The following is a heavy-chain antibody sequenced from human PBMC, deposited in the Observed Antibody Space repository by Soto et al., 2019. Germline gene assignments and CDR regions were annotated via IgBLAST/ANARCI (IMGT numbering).Heavy chain of an antibody. D-gene: IGHD2-15*01. Sequence: QVQLQESGPGLVKPSQTLSLTCTVSGGSISSGGYYWSWIRQHPGKGLEWIGYIYYSGSTYYNPSLKSRVTISVDTSKNQFSLKLSSVTAADTAVYYCARASRVVVVVAATSNAFDIWGQGTMVTVSS. CDR2: IYYSGST. J-gene: IGHJ3*02. CDR3: ARASRVVVVVAATSNAFDI. V-gene: IGHV4-31*03. CDR1: GGSISSGGYY.